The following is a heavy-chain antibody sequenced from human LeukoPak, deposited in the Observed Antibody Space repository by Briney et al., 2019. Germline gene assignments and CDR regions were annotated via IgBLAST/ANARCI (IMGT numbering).Heavy chain of an antibody. CDR2: ISRSGSTI. J-gene: IGHJ6*04. D-gene: IGHD3-10*02. CDR3: AELGITMIGGA. V-gene: IGHV3-48*03. Sequence: GGSLRLSCAASGFTFSSYAMNWVRQAPGKGLEWVSYISRSGSTIYYADSVKGRFTISRDNAKNSLYLQMNSLRAEDTAVYYCAELGITMIGGAWGKGTTVTISS. CDR1: GFTFSSYA.